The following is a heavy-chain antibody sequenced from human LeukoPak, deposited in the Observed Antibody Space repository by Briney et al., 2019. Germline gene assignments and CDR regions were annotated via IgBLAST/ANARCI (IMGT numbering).Heavy chain of an antibody. Sequence: PSETLSLTCAVSGYSISSGYYWGWIRQPPGKGLEWIGSIYHSGSTFYNPSLKSRVTISADTSKNQFSLTLSSVTAADTAVYYCARPQGATAKVAFDIWGQGTMVTVSS. CDR2: IYHSGST. CDR1: GYSISSGYY. J-gene: IGHJ3*02. V-gene: IGHV4-38-2*01. D-gene: IGHD2-21*02. CDR3: ARPQGATAKVAFDI.